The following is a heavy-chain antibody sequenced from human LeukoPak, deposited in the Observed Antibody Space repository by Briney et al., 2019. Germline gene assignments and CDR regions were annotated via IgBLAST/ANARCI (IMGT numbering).Heavy chain of an antibody. CDR1: GGSFSGYS. D-gene: IGHD6-19*01. CDR3: ARNIAVAGFDY. J-gene: IGHJ4*02. V-gene: IGHV4-34*01. CDR2: INHSGST. Sequence: SETLSLTCAVYGGSFSGYSWSWIRQPPGKGLEWIGEINHSGSTNYNPSLKSRVTISVDTSKNQFSLKLSSVTAADTAVYYCARNIAVAGFDYWGQGTLVTVSS.